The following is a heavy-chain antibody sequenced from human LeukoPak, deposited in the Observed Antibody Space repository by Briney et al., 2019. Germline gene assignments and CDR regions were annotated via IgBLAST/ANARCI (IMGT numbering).Heavy chain of an antibody. J-gene: IGHJ6*03. CDR3: ARYGRYSSSYYYYYTDV. CDR2: TYYSGST. CDR1: GRSITTYY. V-gene: IGHV4-59*01. Sequence: KAAATLSLTCTVSGRSITTYYWGWIRHPPGKGLEWIGYTYYSGSTNYNPPLKSRVTISVDTSKNQFSLRLSSVTAADTAVYYCARYGRYSSSYYYYYTDVWGKGTTVTVSS. D-gene: IGHD6-13*01.